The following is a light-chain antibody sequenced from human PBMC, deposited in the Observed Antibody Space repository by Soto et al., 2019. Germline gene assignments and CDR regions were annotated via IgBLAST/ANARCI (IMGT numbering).Light chain of an antibody. J-gene: IGLJ3*02. V-gene: IGLV2-14*01. CDR1: SSDIGAYNY. CDR2: DVT. CDR3: SSYTISRIRV. Sequence: QSVLTQPASVSGSPGQSITISCTGSSSDIGAYNYVSWYQQHPGKAPKLMIYDVTNRPSGVPYRFSGSKSGSTASLTISGLQAEDEADYYCSSYTISRIRVFGGGTKVTVL.